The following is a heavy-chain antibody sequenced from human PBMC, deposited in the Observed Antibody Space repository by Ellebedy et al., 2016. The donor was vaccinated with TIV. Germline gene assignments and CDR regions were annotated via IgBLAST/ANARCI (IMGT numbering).Heavy chain of an antibody. D-gene: IGHD1-26*01. CDR1: GYTFTSYG. CDR2: ISAYNGNT. CDR3: ARVGGGSPYLDY. V-gene: IGHV1-18*04. J-gene: IGHJ4*02. Sequence: ASVKVSXXASGYTFTSYGISWVRQAPGQGLEWMGWISAYNGNTNYAQKLQGRVTMTTDTSTSTAYMELSSLRSEDTAVYYCARVGGGSPYLDYWGQGTLVTVSS.